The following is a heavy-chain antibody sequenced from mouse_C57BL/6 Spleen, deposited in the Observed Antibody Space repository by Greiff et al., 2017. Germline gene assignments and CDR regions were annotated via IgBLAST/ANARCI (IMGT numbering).Heavy chain of an antibody. J-gene: IGHJ4*01. V-gene: IGHV1-59*01. CDR2: IDPSDSYT. D-gene: IGHD2-3*01. CDR1: GYTFTSYW. CDR3: ARDDGGY. Sequence: QVQLQQPGAELVRPGPSVTLSCKASGYTFTSYWMHWVKQRPGQGLEWIGVIDPSDSYTNYNQKFKGKATWTVDTSSSTAYMQLSSLTSDDSAVYYCARDDGGYWGQGTSVTVSS.